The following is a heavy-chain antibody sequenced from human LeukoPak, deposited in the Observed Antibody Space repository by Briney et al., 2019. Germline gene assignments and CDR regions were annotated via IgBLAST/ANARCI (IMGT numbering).Heavy chain of an antibody. CDR2: INSDGSST. J-gene: IGHJ4*02. CDR1: GFTFSSYW. CDR3: GRARSSYGDYG. Sequence: GGSLRLSCAASGFTFSSYWMHWVRQAPGKGLVWVSRINSDGSSTSYADSVKGRFTISRDNAKNTLYLQMNSLRDEDTAVYYCGRARSSYGDYGGGQGTLVTVSS. D-gene: IGHD4-17*01. V-gene: IGHV3-74*01.